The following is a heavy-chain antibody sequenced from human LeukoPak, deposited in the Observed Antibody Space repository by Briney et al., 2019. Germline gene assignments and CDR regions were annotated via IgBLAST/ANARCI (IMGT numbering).Heavy chain of an antibody. CDR1: GFTFSTYN. CDR3: ARDRRRGFDY. CDR2: ISSSSNYI. Sequence: GGSLRLSCAASGFTFSTYNMNWFRQAPGKGLEWVSSISSSSNYIYYADSVKGRFTISRDNAKNSLYLQMNSLRAEDTAVYYCARDRRRGFDYWGQGTLVTVSS. J-gene: IGHJ4*02. V-gene: IGHV3-21*01.